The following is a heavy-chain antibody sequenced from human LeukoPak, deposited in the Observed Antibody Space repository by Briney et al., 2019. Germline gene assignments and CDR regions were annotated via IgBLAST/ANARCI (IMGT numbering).Heavy chain of an antibody. D-gene: IGHD1-1*01. CDR3: ARVVAPGGNVDSYGMDV. V-gene: IGHV3-23*01. CDR1: GFTFNNYA. J-gene: IGHJ6*02. CDR2: ISGSGGTT. Sequence: PGGSLRLSCAASGFTFNNYAMSWVRQAPGKGLEWVSAISGSGGTTYYTDSVKGRFTISRDNSKNTLYLQMNSLRAEDTAVYYCARVVAPGGNVDSYGMDVWGQGTTVTVSS.